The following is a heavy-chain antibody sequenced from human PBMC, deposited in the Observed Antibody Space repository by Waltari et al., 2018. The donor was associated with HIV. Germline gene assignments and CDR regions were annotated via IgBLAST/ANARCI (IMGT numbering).Heavy chain of an antibody. J-gene: IGHJ4*02. V-gene: IGHV1-8*01. CDR1: GYSFTTYA. CDR3: ARGLESGSYYAPFDY. D-gene: IGHD1-26*01. Sequence: QVQLVQSGAEVKKPGASVKVSCKASGYSFTTYAINWVRQATGQGLEWMGWLSPNSGKTGYARKFQGRVTMTRNTSISTAYMELSTLRSEDTAVYYCARGLESGSYYAPFDYWSQGTLGTVSS. CDR2: LSPNSGKT.